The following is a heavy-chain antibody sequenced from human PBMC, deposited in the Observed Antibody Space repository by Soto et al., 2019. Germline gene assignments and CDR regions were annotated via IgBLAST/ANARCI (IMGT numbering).Heavy chain of an antibody. CDR3: AYDILTGNSNK. D-gene: IGHD3-9*01. J-gene: IGHJ4*02. CDR1: GFTFSSYA. V-gene: IGHV3-23*01. CDR2: ISGSGGST. Sequence: EVQLLESGGGLVQPGGSLRLSCAASGFTFSSYAMSWVRQAPGKGLEWVSAISGSGGSTYYADSVKGRFTISRDNSKNPLYLQMNILTAEHTSVYYCAYDILTGNSNKWGQGTLVTVSS.